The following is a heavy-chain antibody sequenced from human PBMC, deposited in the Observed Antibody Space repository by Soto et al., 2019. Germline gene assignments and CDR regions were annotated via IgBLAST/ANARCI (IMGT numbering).Heavy chain of an antibody. D-gene: IGHD2-2*01. CDR2: ISGGGGST. CDR1: GFIFSNYA. J-gene: IGHJ5*02. CDR3: AKQGGCNNTTCWGFDP. Sequence: GGSLRLSCAASGFIFSNYAMTWVRQAPGKGLEWVSAISGGGGSTYYADSVKGRFTISRDNSKDTLYLQMNSLRAEDTAVFYCAKQGGCNNTTCWGFDPWGQGTLVTVSS. V-gene: IGHV3-23*01.